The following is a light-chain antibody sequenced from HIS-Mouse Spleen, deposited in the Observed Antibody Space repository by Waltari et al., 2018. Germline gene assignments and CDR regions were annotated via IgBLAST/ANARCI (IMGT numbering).Light chain of an antibody. V-gene: IGLV2-11*01. CDR2: DVS. J-gene: IGLJ2*01. CDR1: SSYVGGYNY. Sequence: QSALTQPRSVSGSPGQSVTISCTGPSSYVGGYNYVSWYQQHPGKAPKLMIYDVSKRPSGVPDRFSGSKSGNTASLTISGLQAEDEADYYCCSYAGSYTLVFGGGTKLTVL. CDR3: CSYAGSYTLV.